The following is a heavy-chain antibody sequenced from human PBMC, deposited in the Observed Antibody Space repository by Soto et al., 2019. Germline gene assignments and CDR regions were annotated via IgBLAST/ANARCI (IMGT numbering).Heavy chain of an antibody. CDR3: AKVGTRNIVVVVAAIGAFDI. CDR1: GFTFSSYA. CDR2: ISGSGGST. V-gene: IGHV3-23*01. J-gene: IGHJ3*02. D-gene: IGHD2-15*01. Sequence: GGSLRLSCAASGFTFSSYAMSWVRQAPGKGLEWVSAISGSGGSTYYADSVKGRFTISRDNSKNTLYLQMNSLRAEDTAVYYCAKVGTRNIVVVVAAIGAFDIWGQGTMVTVSS.